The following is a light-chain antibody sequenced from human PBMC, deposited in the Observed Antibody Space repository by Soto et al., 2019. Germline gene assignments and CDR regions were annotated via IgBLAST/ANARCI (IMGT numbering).Light chain of an antibody. J-gene: IGLJ2*01. CDR1: SSDVGGYNY. CDR3: CSRL. Sequence: QSALTQPRSVSGSPGQSVTISCTGTSSDVGGYNYVSWYQQHPGKAPKLIIYEVAKRPSGVSARFSGSQSGDTASLTISGLQAADEAYYYCCSRLFGGGTKLTVL. V-gene: IGLV2-11*01. CDR2: EVA.